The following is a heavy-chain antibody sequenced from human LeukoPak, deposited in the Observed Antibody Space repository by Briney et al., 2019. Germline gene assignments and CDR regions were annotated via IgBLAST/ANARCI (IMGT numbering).Heavy chain of an antibody. CDR1: GFTFSSYG. CDR3: AKVHDFWSGYQIDY. CDR2: ISYDGSNK. D-gene: IGHD3-3*01. Sequence: GGSLRLSCAASGFTFSSYGMHWVRQAPGKGLEWVAVISYDGSNKYYADSVKGRFTISRDNSKNTLYLQMNSLRAEDTAVYYCAKVHDFWSGYQIDYWGQGTLVTVSS. J-gene: IGHJ4*02. V-gene: IGHV3-30*18.